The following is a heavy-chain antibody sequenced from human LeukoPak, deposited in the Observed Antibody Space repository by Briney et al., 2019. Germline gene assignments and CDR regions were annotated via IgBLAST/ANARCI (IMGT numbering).Heavy chain of an antibody. Sequence: GGSLRLSCAASGFTFSSYAMSWVRQAPGKGLEWVSAISGSGGSTYYADPVKGRFTISRDNSKNTLYLQMNSLRAEDTAVYYCAKPKSWLLSRWFDPWGQGTLVTVSS. CDR1: GFTFSSYA. V-gene: IGHV3-23*01. CDR2: ISGSGGST. D-gene: IGHD3-9*01. J-gene: IGHJ5*02. CDR3: AKPKSWLLSRWFDP.